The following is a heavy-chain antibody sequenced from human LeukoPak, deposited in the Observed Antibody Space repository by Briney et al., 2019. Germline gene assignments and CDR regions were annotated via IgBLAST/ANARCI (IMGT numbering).Heavy chain of an antibody. Sequence: GGSLRLSCAASGFTVSSNYMSWVRQAPGKGLEWVSVFYSGGTTYYADSVKGRFTISRDNSKNTLSLQMNSLRAEDTAVYYCAREQFGYFDYWGQGTLVTVSS. J-gene: IGHJ4*02. CDR3: AREQFGYFDY. V-gene: IGHV3-66*01. D-gene: IGHD3-10*01. CDR2: FYSGGTT. CDR1: GFTVSSNY.